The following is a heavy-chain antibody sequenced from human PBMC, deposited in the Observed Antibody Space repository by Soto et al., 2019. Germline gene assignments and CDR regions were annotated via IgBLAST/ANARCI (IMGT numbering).Heavy chain of an antibody. V-gene: IGHV4-30-2*01. D-gene: IGHD3-10*01. CDR1: GGSISSGGYS. J-gene: IGHJ5*02. Sequence: PSETLSLTCAVSGGSISSGGYSWSWLRQPPGKGLEWIGYIYHSGSTYYNPSLKIRVTISVDRSKNQFSLKMSSVTDADTAVYYCARRSSDNWFAPWGQGTLVTVS. CDR3: ARRSSDNWFAP. CDR2: IYHSGST.